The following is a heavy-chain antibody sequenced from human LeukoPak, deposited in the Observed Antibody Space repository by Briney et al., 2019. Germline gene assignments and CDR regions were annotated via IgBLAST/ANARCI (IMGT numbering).Heavy chain of an antibody. CDR1: GFTFSKYA. V-gene: IGHV3-64*01. J-gene: IGHJ3*02. CDR3: AREDTAMVWEISDAFDI. D-gene: IGHD5-18*01. Sequence: PGGSLRLSCAASGFTFSKYAMHWVRQAPGKGLEYVSAISSSGGSTYYANSVKGRFTISRDNAKNSLYLQMNSLRAEDTAVYYCAREDTAMVWEISDAFDIWGQGTMVTVSS. CDR2: ISSSGGST.